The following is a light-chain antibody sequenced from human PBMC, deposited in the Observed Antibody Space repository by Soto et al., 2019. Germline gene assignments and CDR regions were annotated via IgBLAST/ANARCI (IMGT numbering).Light chain of an antibody. CDR2: KAS. J-gene: IGKJ1*01. V-gene: IGKV1-5*03. CDR1: QSISSW. CDR3: QHYNSYSEA. Sequence: DIQMTQSPSTLSASVGDRVTITCRASQSISSWLVWYQQKPGKAPKLLMYKASTLKSGVPSRFSGSGSGTEFTLTISSLQPDDFATYYCQHYNSYSEAFGQGTKVDI.